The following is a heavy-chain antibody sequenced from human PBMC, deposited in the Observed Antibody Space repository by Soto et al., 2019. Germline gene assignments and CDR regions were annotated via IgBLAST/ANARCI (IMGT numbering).Heavy chain of an antibody. D-gene: IGHD3-10*01. Sequence: QVQLVQSGAEVKKPGASVKVSCKASGYTFTSYAMHWVRQAPGQRLEWMGWINAGNGNTKYSQKFQGRVTITRDTAASTAYMELSSLRSEDTAVYYCARDRYGSGGMDVWGQGTTVTVSS. CDR3: ARDRYGSGGMDV. J-gene: IGHJ6*02. CDR2: INAGNGNT. CDR1: GYTFTSYA. V-gene: IGHV1-3*01.